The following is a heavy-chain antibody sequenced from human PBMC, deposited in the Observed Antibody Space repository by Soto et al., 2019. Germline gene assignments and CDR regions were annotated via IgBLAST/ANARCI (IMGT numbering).Heavy chain of an antibody. V-gene: IGHV3-30-3*01. Sequence: QVQLVESGGGVVQPGRSLRLSCAASGFSFSISPMHWVRQAPGKGPEWVALISYDGTNKSSADSLEGRFTISRDNAKESLYLQMNSLRAEDTAVYYCVRLSKYTSGWYVLYYPDAWGQGTLVTVSS. CDR2: ISYDGTNK. J-gene: IGHJ5*02. D-gene: IGHD6-19*01. CDR1: GFSFSISP. CDR3: VRLSKYTSGWYVLYYPDA.